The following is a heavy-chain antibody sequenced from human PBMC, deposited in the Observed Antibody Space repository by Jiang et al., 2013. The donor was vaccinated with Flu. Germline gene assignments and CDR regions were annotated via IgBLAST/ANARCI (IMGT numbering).Heavy chain of an antibody. V-gene: IGHV7-4-1*02. J-gene: IGHJ4*02. CDR3: ARVVTLWFGELWSHFDY. Sequence: VQSGSELKKPGASVTISCKASGYTFSDYGINWVRQAPGQGLEWMGWINTDSGNPTYAQGFKGRFVFSVNTSDSTSYLQISSLKAEDTAVYFCARVVTLWFGELWSHFDYWGQGNPGRRLL. CDR1: GYTFSDYG. CDR2: INTDSGNP. D-gene: IGHD3-10*01.